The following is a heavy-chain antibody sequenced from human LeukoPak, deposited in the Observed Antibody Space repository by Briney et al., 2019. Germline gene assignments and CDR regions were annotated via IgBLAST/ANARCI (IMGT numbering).Heavy chain of an antibody. V-gene: IGHV1-18*01. CDR2: INAYNGDT. J-gene: IGHJ4*02. CDR3: ARGRDGFNPYYFDY. D-gene: IGHD5-24*01. Sequence: ASVKVSCKTSGYTFTTYGISWVRQAPGQGLEWMGWINAYNGDTHYAQKLQGRVTMTTDTSTSTAYMELRSLRSDDTAVYYCARGRDGFNPYYFDYWGQGTLVTVSS. CDR1: GYTFTTYG.